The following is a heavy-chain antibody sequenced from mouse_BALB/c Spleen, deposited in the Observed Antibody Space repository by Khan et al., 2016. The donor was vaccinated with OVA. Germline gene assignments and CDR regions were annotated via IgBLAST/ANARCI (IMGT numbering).Heavy chain of an antibody. D-gene: IGHD2-1*01. J-gene: IGHJ1*01. Sequence: EVELVESGGGLVRPGGSLKLSCAASGFSFTSYTMSWVRQTPEKRLEWVATISSDSTYTNYPDSVKGSVTISRDNAKNTLYLQMSSLKSEDTAMYYCTRDGNYAHWYFDVWGAGTTVTVSS. CDR2: ISSDSTYT. CDR3: TRDGNYAHWYFDV. CDR1: GFSFTSYT. V-gene: IGHV5-6-4*01.